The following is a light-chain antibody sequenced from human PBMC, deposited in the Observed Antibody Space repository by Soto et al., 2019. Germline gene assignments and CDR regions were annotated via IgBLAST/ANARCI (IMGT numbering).Light chain of an antibody. Sequence: QSVLTQPASVSGSPGQSITISCTGTSSDVGDHNYVSWYQQYPGKAPKLMIYDVTNRPSGVSNRFSGSKSGNTASLTISGLQAEDEADYYCNSYSSSNNYVFGTGSMVTVL. CDR2: DVT. V-gene: IGLV2-14*01. CDR3: NSYSSSNNYV. CDR1: SSDVGDHNY. J-gene: IGLJ1*01.